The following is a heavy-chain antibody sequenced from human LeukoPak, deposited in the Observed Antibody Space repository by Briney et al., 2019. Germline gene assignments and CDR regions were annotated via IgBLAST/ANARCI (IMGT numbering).Heavy chain of an antibody. CDR3: ARVPPSPHLYGDSYHFDY. D-gene: IGHD4-17*01. J-gene: IGHJ4*02. V-gene: IGHV4-31*03. CDR1: GGSISSGGYY. Sequence: PSETLSLTCTVSGGSISSGGYYWSWIRQHPGKGLEWIGYIYYSGSTYYNPSLKSRVTISVDTSKNQFSLKLSSVIAADTAVYYCARVPPSPHLYGDSYHFDYWGQGTLVTVSS. CDR2: IYYSGST.